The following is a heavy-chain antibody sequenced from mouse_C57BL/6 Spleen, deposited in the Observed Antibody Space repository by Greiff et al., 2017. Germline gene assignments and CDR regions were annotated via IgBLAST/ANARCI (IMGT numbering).Heavy chain of an antibody. V-gene: IGHV5-4*01. CDR1: GFTFSSYA. CDR2: ISDGGSYT. Sequence: EVQGVESGGGLVKPGGSLKLSCAASGFTFSSYAMSWVRQTPEKRLEWVATISDGGSYTYYPDNVKGRFTISRDNAKNNLYLQMSHLKSEDTAMYYCARGSYYSNFDYWGQGTTLTVSS. CDR3: ARGSYYSNFDY. D-gene: IGHD2-5*01. J-gene: IGHJ2*01.